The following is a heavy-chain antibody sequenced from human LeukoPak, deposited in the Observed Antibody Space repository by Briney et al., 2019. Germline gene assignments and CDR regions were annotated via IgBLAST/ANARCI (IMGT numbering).Heavy chain of an antibody. V-gene: IGHV3-21*01. CDR2: ISSSSSYI. J-gene: IGHJ6*02. CDR1: GFTFSNYW. Sequence: GGSLRLACAASGFTFSNYWMHWVRQAPGKGLEWVSSISSSSSYIYYADSVKGRFSISRDNAKNTLYLQMNSLRAEDTAVYYCASDRTYGMDVWGQGTTVTVSS. CDR3: ASDRTYGMDV.